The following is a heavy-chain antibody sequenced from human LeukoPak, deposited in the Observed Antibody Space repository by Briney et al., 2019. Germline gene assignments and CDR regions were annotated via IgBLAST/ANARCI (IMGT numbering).Heavy chain of an antibody. CDR2: ISGSGGST. Sequence: GGSLRLSCVVSGISLSNYAMSWVRQAPGKGLEWVSAISGSGGSTYYADSVKGRFTISRDNSKNTLYLQMNSLRAEDTAVYYCAKDSADWGQGTLVTVSS. J-gene: IGHJ4*02. CDR1: GISLSNYA. V-gene: IGHV3-23*01. CDR3: AKDSAD.